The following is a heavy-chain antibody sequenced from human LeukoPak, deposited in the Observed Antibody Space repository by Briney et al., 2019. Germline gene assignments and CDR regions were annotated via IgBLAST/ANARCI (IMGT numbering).Heavy chain of an antibody. CDR2: ISSSGSTI. J-gene: IGHJ4*02. D-gene: IGHD6-19*01. CDR3: ASLGEQWMVQYLHY. CDR1: GFTFSDYF. Sequence: PGGSLRLPCAASGFTFSDYFMSWIRQAPGKGLEWVSYISSSGSTIYYADSVKGRFTISRDNAKNSLYLQLNSLRAEDTAVYYCASLGEQWMVQYLHYWGQGTLVTVSS. V-gene: IGHV3-11*01.